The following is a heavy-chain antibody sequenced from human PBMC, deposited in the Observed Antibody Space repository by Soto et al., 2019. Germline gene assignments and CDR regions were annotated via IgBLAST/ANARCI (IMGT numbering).Heavy chain of an antibody. CDR3: ARDRIVVVPAATFFDY. CDR1: GGSISSGDYY. D-gene: IGHD2-2*01. V-gene: IGHV4-30-4*01. J-gene: IGHJ4*02. Sequence: SETLSLTCTVSGGSISSGDYYWSWIRQPPGKGLEWIGYIYYSGSTYYNPSLKSRVTISVDTSKNQFSLKLSSVTAADTAVYYCARDRIVVVPAATFFDYWGQGTLVTVSS. CDR2: IYYSGST.